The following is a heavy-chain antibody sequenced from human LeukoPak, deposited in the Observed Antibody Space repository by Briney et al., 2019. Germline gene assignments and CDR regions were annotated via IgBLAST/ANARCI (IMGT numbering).Heavy chain of an antibody. CDR1: GGSISSYY. D-gene: IGHD3-9*01. CDR2: IYYSGST. V-gene: IGHV4-59*08. J-gene: IGHJ3*02. Sequence: SETLSLTCTVSGGSISSYYWSWIRQPPGKGLEWIGYIYYSGSTNYNPSLKSRVTISVDTSKNQFSLKLSSVTAADTAVYYCASRGPYYDILTGYSDAFDIWGQGTMVTVSS. CDR3: ASRGPYYDILTGYSDAFDI.